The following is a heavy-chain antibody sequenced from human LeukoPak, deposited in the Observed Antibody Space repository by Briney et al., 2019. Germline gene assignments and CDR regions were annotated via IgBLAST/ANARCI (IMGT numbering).Heavy chain of an antibody. CDR1: GGSISSYY. J-gene: IGHJ4*02. D-gene: IGHD3-10*01. Sequence: PSETLSLTCTVSGGSISSYYWSWIRQPPGKGLEWIGYIYYSGSTNYNPSLKSRVTISVDTSKNQFSLKLSSVTAADTAVYYCARGPYYYGSGRPFDYWGQGTLVTVSS. V-gene: IGHV4-59*12. CDR2: IYYSGST. CDR3: ARGPYYYGSGRPFDY.